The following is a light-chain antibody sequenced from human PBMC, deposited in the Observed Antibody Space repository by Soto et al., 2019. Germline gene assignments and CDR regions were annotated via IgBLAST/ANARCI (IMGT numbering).Light chain of an antibody. Sequence: EIVMTQSPTLSISPGERASLSCRASHTVGRDLAWYQQRPGQAPRLLIYGASTRATAVPARFNGGAYGTEFTLTISSLQSEDFAVYYCQQYNSWPYTFGQGT. J-gene: IGKJ2*01. CDR1: HTVGRD. CDR3: QQYNSWPYT. CDR2: GAS. V-gene: IGKV3-15*01.